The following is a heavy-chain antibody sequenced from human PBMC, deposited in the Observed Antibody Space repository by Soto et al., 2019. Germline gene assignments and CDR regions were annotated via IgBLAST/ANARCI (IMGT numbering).Heavy chain of an antibody. J-gene: IGHJ4*02. D-gene: IGHD6-13*01. Sequence: EVQLVESGGGLVQPGGSLRLSCAASGFTFSSYSMNWVRQAPGKGLEWVSYITSGSSSIYYSDSVKGRFTISRDNAKNSLYLQMNSLRDEHTAVYYCARGQQRVTREYFDYWGQGTLVTVSS. CDR1: GFTFSSYS. CDR2: ITSGSSSI. V-gene: IGHV3-48*02. CDR3: ARGQQRVTREYFDY.